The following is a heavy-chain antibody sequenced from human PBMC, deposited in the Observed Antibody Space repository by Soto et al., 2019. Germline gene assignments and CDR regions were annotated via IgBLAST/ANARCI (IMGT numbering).Heavy chain of an antibody. Sequence: GESLKISCTASGFSFSTYWIAWVRQTPGKGLECMGIIYPGDSDTRYNPSFQGQVTISADKSISTAYLQWDGLKAADTAIYFCARHGSISSRRNWIDAWGQGTQVTVSS. D-gene: IGHD6-6*01. CDR1: GFSFSTYW. V-gene: IGHV5-51*01. CDR2: IYPGDSDT. J-gene: IGHJ5*02. CDR3: ARHGSISSRRNWIDA.